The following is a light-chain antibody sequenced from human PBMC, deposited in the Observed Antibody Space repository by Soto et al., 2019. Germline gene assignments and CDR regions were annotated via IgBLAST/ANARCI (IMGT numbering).Light chain of an antibody. J-gene: IGKJ5*01. CDR2: AAS. CDR1: QSISSW. Sequence: DIQMAQSPTTLSASVGDRVTITCRASQSISSWLAWYQQKPGKAPKLLIYAASRLQSGVPSRFSGSGSGTDFTLTISSLQPEDFATYYCQQSFSILSITFGQGTRLEIK. V-gene: IGKV1-39*01. CDR3: QQSFSILSIT.